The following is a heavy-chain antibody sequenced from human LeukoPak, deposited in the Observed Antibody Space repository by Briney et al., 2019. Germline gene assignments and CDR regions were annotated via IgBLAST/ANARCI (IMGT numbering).Heavy chain of an antibody. CDR1: GFTFGDYA. CDR3: TSSGWSALFDY. V-gene: IGHV3-49*03. J-gene: IGHJ4*02. Sequence: PGGSLRLSCTASGFTFGDYAMSWSRQAPGKGLEWVGFIRNKAYGGTTEYAASVKGRFTISRDDSKSIAYLQMNSLKTEDTAVYYCTSSGWSALFDYWGQGTLVTVSS. D-gene: IGHD6-19*01. CDR2: IRNKAYGGTT.